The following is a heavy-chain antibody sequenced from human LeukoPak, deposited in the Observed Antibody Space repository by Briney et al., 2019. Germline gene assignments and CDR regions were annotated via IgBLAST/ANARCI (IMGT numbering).Heavy chain of an antibody. Sequence: GGSLRLSCAASGFTFSSYAMHWVRQAPGKGLEWVAVISYDGSNKYYADSVKGRFTISRDNSKNTLYLQMNSLRAEDTAVYYCAKDRASSSWLYWGQGTLVTVSS. CDR3: AKDRASSSWLY. D-gene: IGHD6-13*01. J-gene: IGHJ4*02. V-gene: IGHV3-30*04. CDR2: ISYDGSNK. CDR1: GFTFSSYA.